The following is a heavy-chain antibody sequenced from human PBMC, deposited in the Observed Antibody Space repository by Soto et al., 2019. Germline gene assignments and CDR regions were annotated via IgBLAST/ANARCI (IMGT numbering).Heavy chain of an antibody. D-gene: IGHD4-17*01. J-gene: IGHJ4*02. CDR1: GFTFSSYA. CDR3: ARDWSGDYFDY. V-gene: IGHV3-30-3*01. CDR2: ISYDGSNK. Sequence: ESGGGVVQPGRSLRLSCAASGFTFSSYAMHWVRQAPGKGLEWVAVISYDGSNKYYADSVKGRFTISRDNSKNTLYLQMNSLRAEDTAVYYCARDWSGDYFDYWGQGTLVTVSS.